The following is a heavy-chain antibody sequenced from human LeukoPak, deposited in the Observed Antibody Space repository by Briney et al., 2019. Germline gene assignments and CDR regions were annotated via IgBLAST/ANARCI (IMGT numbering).Heavy chain of an antibody. V-gene: IGHV5-51*01. CDR2: IYPDDSDT. CDR1: GYSFTSYW. CDR3: ARGYDHWFGH. Sequence: KRGESLKISCKASGYSFTSYWIAWVRQMPGRGLEWMGIIYPDDSDTRYSPSFQGQVTISADKSINTAYLQWNSLKASDTAMYFCARGYDHWFGHWGQGTLVTVSS. J-gene: IGHJ5*02. D-gene: IGHD5-12*01.